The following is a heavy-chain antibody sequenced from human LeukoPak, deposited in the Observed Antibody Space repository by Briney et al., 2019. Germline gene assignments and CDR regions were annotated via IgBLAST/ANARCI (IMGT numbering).Heavy chain of an antibody. Sequence: SETLSLTCTVSGGSVSSVGYYWSWIRQPAGKGLEWIGRIYTSGSTNYNPSLKSRVTISLDTSKNQFSLKLTSVTAADTAVYYCARQDCSSTNCYYPLQLDPWGQGTLVTVSS. CDR2: IYTSGST. CDR3: ARQDCSSTNCYYPLQLDP. D-gene: IGHD2-2*01. CDR1: GGSVSSVGYY. V-gene: IGHV4-61*02. J-gene: IGHJ5*02.